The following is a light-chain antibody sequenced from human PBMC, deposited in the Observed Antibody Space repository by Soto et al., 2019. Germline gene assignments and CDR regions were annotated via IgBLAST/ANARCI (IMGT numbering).Light chain of an antibody. Sequence: GDRVTITCRASESIDSWLAWHQQKPGRAPKLLISKASSLESGVPSMFSGSGVGTEFTLTISSLQPDDFEVYYCQQRSNWTRTFGQGTKV. CDR2: KAS. CDR1: ESIDSW. J-gene: IGKJ1*01. CDR3: QQRSNWTRT. V-gene: IGKV1-5*03.